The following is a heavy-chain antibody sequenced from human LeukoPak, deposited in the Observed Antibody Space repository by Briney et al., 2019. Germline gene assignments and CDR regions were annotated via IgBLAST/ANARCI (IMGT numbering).Heavy chain of an antibody. CDR2: IFSGGTT. CDR3: AREGIYYDMDV. D-gene: IGHD1-14*01. J-gene: IGHJ6*02. Sequence: PGGSLRLSCAAHGFTVSSNYMSWVRQAPAKGLEWVSVIFSGGTTYYADSVKGRFTISRDNSKNTLYLQMNSLRAEDTAVYYCAREGIYYDMDVWGQGTTVTVSS. V-gene: IGHV3-53*01. CDR1: GFTVSSNY.